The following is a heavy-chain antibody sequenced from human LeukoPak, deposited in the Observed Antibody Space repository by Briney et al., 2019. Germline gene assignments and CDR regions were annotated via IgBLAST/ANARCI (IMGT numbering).Heavy chain of an antibody. J-gene: IGHJ4*02. V-gene: IGHV4-30-4*01. D-gene: IGHD3-16*01. CDR2: IYYSGTT. CDR3: ARITGGAWTSFDH. CDR1: GGSISSGDYY. Sequence: SETLSLTCTVSGGSISSGDYYWSWIRQPPGKGLEWIGYIYYSGTTDYNPSLQSRVTMSIDRSKIQFSLKLRSVTAADTAVYYCARITGGAWTSFDHWGQGILVTVSS.